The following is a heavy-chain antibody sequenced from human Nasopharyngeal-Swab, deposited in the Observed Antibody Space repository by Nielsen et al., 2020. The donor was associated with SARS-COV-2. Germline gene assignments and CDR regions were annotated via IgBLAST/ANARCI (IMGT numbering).Heavy chain of an antibody. CDR1: GFTFSPYW. V-gene: IGHV3-7*01. Sequence: GESLKISCAASGFTFSPYWMTWVRQAPGKGLEWVANVKQDGTEKYFVDSVKGRFTISRGNAKNSLYLHMNSLRAEDTAVYHCARDEILDYWGQGTLVTVSS. CDR2: VKQDGTEK. D-gene: IGHD2/OR15-2a*01. J-gene: IGHJ4*02. CDR3: ARDEILDY.